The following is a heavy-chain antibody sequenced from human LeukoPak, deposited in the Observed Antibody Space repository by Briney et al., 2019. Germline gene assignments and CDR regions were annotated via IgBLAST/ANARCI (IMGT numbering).Heavy chain of an antibody. J-gene: IGHJ4*02. Sequence: PGRSLRLSCAASGFTFDDYAMHWVRQAPGKGLEWVSGISWNSGSIGYADSVKGRFTTSRDNAKNSLYLQMNSLRAEDTAVYYCARDGELPFDYWGQGTLVTVSS. D-gene: IGHD1-26*01. CDR3: ARDGELPFDY. CDR2: ISWNSGSI. V-gene: IGHV3-9*01. CDR1: GFTFDDYA.